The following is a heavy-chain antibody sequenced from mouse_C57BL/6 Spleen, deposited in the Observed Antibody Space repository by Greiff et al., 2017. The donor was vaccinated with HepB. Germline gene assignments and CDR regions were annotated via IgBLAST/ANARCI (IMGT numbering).Heavy chain of an antibody. CDR2: ISYNGSN. D-gene: IGHD4-1*02. J-gene: IGHJ4*01. V-gene: IGHV3-6*01. CDR3: ARDPPTGFYAMDY. Sequence: EVKLVESGPGLVKPSQSLSLTCSVTGYSITSGYYWNWIRQFPGNKLEWMGYISYNGSNNYNPSLKNRISITRDTSKNQFFLKLNSVTTEDTATYYCARDPPTGFYAMDYWGQGTSVTVSS. CDR1: GYSITSGYY.